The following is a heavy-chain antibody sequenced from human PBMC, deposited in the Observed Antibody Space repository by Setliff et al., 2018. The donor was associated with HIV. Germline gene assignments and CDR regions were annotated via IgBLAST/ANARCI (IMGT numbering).Heavy chain of an antibody. D-gene: IGHD3-22*01. J-gene: IGHJ3*02. CDR1: GGSISSYY. CDR3: AREGTWNYYDTSGGPDAFDI. CDR2: IYYSGST. V-gene: IGHV4-59*12. Sequence: LSLTCTVSGGSISSYYWSWIRQPPGKGLEWIGYIYYSGSTNYNPSLKSRVTISVDTSKNQFSLKLSSVTAADTAVYYCAREGTWNYYDTSGGPDAFDIWGQGTMVTVSS.